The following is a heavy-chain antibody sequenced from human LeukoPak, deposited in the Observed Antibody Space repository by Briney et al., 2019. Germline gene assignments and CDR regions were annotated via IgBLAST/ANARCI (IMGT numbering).Heavy chain of an antibody. CDR2: IASKTDGGAT. Sequence: GGPLRLSCSASGLTVTNAWMNWVRQAPGEGLDWVGRIASKTDGGATDYAAPVKGRFTISRDDSKNTLNLQMNSLKTEDTAVYYCTTGIRGDWGQGTLVTVSS. CDR1: GLTVTNAW. J-gene: IGHJ4*02. CDR3: TTGIRGD. D-gene: IGHD3-10*01. V-gene: IGHV3-15*07.